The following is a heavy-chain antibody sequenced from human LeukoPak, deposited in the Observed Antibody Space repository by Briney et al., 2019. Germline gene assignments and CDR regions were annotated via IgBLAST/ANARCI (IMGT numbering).Heavy chain of an antibody. CDR2: ISYDGTNK. V-gene: IGHV3-30-3*01. CDR1: GFTFSSYE. Sequence: PGGSLRLPCAASGFTFSSYEMNWVRQAPGKGLEWVAVISYDGTNKYYADSVKGRFTISRDNSKNTMYLQMNSLRAEDTAMYYCARAPMSYDSSGFGGAFDIWGQGTMVTVSS. J-gene: IGHJ3*02. D-gene: IGHD3-22*01. CDR3: ARAPMSYDSSGFGGAFDI.